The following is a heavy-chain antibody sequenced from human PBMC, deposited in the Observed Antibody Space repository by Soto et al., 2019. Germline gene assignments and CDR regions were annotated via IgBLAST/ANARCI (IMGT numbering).Heavy chain of an antibody. V-gene: IGHV1-69*02. CDR3: TIGSWSGAVFDI. CDR1: GGTFNTYS. Sequence: QVQLVQSGAEVKKPGSSVKVSCKASGGTFNTYSMFWVRQAPGQGLEWMGRIIPILDVTNYAQKFQGRVTLSADKSTSTVYIELSSLRSEDTALYYCTIGSWSGAVFDIWGQGTMVTVSS. CDR2: IIPILDVT. D-gene: IGHD6-19*01. J-gene: IGHJ3*02.